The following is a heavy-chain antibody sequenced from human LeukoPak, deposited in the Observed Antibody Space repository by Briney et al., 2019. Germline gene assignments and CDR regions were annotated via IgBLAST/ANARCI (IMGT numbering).Heavy chain of an antibody. CDR1: GGSFSGYY. D-gene: IGHD3-22*01. J-gene: IGHJ4*02. Sequence: SETLSLTCAVYGGSFSGYYWSWIRQPPGKGLEWIGEINHSGSTNYNPSLKSRVTISVDTSKNQFSLKLSSVTAADTAVYYCARPLVPYDSSAPFDYWGQGTLVTVSS. CDR2: INHSGST. V-gene: IGHV4-34*01. CDR3: ARPLVPYDSSAPFDY.